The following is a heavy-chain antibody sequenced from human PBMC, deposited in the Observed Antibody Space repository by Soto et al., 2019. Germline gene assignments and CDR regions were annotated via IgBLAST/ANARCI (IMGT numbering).Heavy chain of an antibody. J-gene: IGHJ6*02. D-gene: IGHD6-6*01. V-gene: IGHV4-59*01. CDR1: GGAISSYY. CDR2: IYYSGST. CDR3: ARGSPYSTSGYGMDV. Sequence: KNSETLSLTCTVSGGAISSYYWTWIRQPPGKGLEWIGYIYYSGSTNYNPSLKSRVTISVDTSKNQFSLKLSSVTAADTAVYYCARGSPYSTSGYGMDVWGQGTTVTVSS.